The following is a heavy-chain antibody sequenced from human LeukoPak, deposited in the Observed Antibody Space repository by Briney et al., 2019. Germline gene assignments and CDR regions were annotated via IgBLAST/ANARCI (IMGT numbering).Heavy chain of an antibody. CDR2: IHPGDSET. D-gene: IGHD3-10*01. CDR3: ARRFGTRGSGAPDH. CDR1: GYSFTSYW. Sequence: GESLKISCKGSGYSFTSYWIGWVRQMPGKGPEWMGIIHPGDSETRYSPSFQGQVTISADKSISTAYLQWSSLKASDIAMYYCARRFGTRGSGAPDHWGQGTLVNLSS. J-gene: IGHJ4*02. V-gene: IGHV5-51*01.